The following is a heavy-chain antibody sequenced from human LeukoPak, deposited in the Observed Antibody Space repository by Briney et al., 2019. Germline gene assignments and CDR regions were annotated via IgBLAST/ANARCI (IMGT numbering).Heavy chain of an antibody. D-gene: IGHD3-10*01. CDR1: GFTFSCYA. V-gene: IGHV3-64*01. CDR2: ISSNGGST. Sequence: GGSLRLSCAASGFTFSCYAMHWVRQAPGKGLEYVSAISSNGGSTYYANSVKGRFTISRDNSKNTLYLQMGSLRAEDMAVYYCARGASRSWFGEFVFDPWGQGTLVTVSS. CDR3: ARGASRSWFGEFVFDP. J-gene: IGHJ5*02.